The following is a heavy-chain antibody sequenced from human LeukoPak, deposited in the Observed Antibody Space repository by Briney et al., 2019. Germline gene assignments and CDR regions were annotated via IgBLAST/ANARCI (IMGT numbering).Heavy chain of an antibody. CDR1: GFTFSSYS. V-gene: IGHV3-21*01. Sequence: GGSLRLSCAASGFTFSSYSMNWVRQAPGKGLECVSFISSRSTYIYYADSVKGRFTISRDNAKNSLYLQMNSLRAEDTAVYYCARIGLTDYYGSSGSSNTGDYWGQGTLVTVSS. CDR3: ARIGLTDYYGSSGSSNTGDY. D-gene: IGHD3-22*01. J-gene: IGHJ4*02. CDR2: ISSRSTYI.